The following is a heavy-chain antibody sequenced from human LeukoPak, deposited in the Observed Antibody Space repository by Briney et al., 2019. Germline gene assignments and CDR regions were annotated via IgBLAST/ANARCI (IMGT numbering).Heavy chain of an antibody. CDR2: ISGSGGST. Sequence: GGSLRLSCAAPGFTFSSYAMSWVRQAPGKGLEWVSAISGSGGSTYYADSVKGRFTISRDNSKNTLYLQMNSLRAEDTAVYYCAKIGDSSGYYLPTYFDYWGQGTLVTVSS. J-gene: IGHJ4*02. V-gene: IGHV3-23*01. CDR1: GFTFSSYA. CDR3: AKIGDSSGYYLPTYFDY. D-gene: IGHD3-22*01.